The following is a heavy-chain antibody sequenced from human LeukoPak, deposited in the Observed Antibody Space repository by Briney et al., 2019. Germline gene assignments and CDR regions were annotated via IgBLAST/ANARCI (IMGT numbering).Heavy chain of an antibody. V-gene: IGHV1-24*01. D-gene: IGHD2-15*01. CDR2: FDPEDGET. CDR3: ATDPVVVAAIKLDY. J-gene: IGHJ4*02. Sequence: ASLKVSCKVSGYTLTELSMHWVRQAPGKGLEWMGGFDPEDGETIYAQKFQGRVTMTEDTSTDTAYMELSSLRSEDTAVYYCATDPVVVAAIKLDYWGQGTLVTVSS. CDR1: GYTLTELS.